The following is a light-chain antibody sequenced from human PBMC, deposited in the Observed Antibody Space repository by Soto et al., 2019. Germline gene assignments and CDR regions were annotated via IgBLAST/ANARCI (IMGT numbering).Light chain of an antibody. Sequence: EIVMTQSPATLSVSPGERATLSCRASQSVSSNLAWYQQKPGQAPRLLIYGASTRATRIPARFSGSGYGTEFTLTLSSLQSEDFAVYYCQQYNNWPPMAFGQGTKVEIK. CDR1: QSVSSN. J-gene: IGKJ1*01. CDR2: GAS. V-gene: IGKV3-15*01. CDR3: QQYNNWPPMA.